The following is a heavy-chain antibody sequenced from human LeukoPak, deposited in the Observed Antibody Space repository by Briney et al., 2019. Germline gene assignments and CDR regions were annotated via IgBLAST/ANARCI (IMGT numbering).Heavy chain of an antibody. CDR2: INHSGST. D-gene: IGHD3-10*01. CDR3: ARGRRVREPRSLNAFDI. CDR1: GGSFSGYY. V-gene: IGHV4-34*01. Sequence: SETLSLTCAVYGGSFSGYYWSWIRQPPGKGLEWIGEINHSGSTNYNPSLKSRVTISVDTSKNQFSLKLSSVTAADTAVYYCARGRRVREPRSLNAFDIWGQGTMVTVSS. J-gene: IGHJ3*02.